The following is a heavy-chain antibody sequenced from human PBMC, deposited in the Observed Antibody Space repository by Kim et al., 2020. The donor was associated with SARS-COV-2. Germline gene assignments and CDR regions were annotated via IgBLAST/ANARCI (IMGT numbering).Heavy chain of an antibody. Sequence: ADSVKARFTISRDNAKSSLCLQMNSLRAGDTAVYYCARDPRGYSGYDSNPWGQGTLVTVSS. D-gene: IGHD5-12*01. V-gene: IGHV3-21*01. CDR3: ARDPRGYSGYDSNP. J-gene: IGHJ5*02.